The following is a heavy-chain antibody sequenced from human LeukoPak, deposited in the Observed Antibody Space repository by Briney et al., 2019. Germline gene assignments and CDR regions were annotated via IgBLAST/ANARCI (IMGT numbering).Heavy chain of an antibody. J-gene: IGHJ4*02. Sequence: PGGSLRLSCAASGFIFSNSWMSWIRQPPGKGLEWVAHIKQDGSEKYYVDSVKGRFTISRDNAQNSLYLQMNSLRAEDTAMFYCVRSSGDNFNYWGQGTLVTVSS. CDR3: VRSSGDNFNY. D-gene: IGHD3-10*01. V-gene: IGHV3-7*01. CDR1: GFIFSNSW. CDR2: IKQDGSEK.